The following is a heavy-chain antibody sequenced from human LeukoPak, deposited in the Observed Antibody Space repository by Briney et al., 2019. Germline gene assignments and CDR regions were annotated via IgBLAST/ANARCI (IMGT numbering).Heavy chain of an antibody. Sequence: SETLSLTCAVYGGSFSGYYWSWLRQPPGKGLEWIGEINHSGSTNYNPSLKSRVTISVDTSKNQFSLKLSSVTAADTAVYYCARVGRRDCSSTSCYAYWGQGTLVTVSS. J-gene: IGHJ4*02. CDR3: ARVGRRDCSSTSCYAY. CDR2: INHSGST. D-gene: IGHD2-2*01. CDR1: GGSFSGYY. V-gene: IGHV4-34*01.